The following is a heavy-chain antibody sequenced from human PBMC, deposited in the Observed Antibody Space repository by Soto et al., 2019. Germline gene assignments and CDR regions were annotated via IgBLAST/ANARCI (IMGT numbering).Heavy chain of an antibody. CDR1: GFTFSSYW. CDR2: INSDGSST. J-gene: IGHJ4*02. CDR3: AAGPSLGYCSGGSCARIYGY. V-gene: IGHV3-74*01. D-gene: IGHD2-15*01. Sequence: GGSLRLSCAASGFTFSSYWMHWVRQAPGKGLVWVSRINSDGSSTSYADSVKGRFTISRDNAKNTLYLQMNSLRAEDTAVYYCAAGPSLGYCSGGSCARIYGYWGQGTLVTVSS.